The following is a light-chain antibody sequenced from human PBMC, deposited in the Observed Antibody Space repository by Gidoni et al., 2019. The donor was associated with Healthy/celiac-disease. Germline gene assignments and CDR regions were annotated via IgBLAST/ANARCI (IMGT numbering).Light chain of an antibody. CDR3: QQLNSYPPT. Sequence: DMQSTQPPSFLSASVGDRVTITCRASQGISSYLAWYQQKPGKAPKLLIYAASTLQSGVPSRFSGSGSGTEFTLTISSLQPEDFATYYCQQLNSYPPTFGGGTKVEIK. CDR2: AAS. CDR1: QGISSY. J-gene: IGKJ4*01. V-gene: IGKV1-9*01.